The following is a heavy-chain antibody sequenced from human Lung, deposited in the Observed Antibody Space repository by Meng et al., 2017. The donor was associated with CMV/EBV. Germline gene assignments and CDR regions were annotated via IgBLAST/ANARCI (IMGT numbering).Heavy chain of an antibody. CDR1: GFTFSTYS. D-gene: IGHD3-22*01. V-gene: IGHV3-48*04. Sequence: ESLKISCVGSGFTFSTYSMIWVRQAPGQGLELVSYISSSSSTIYYGDSVKGRFTISRDNARNSIYLQMNSLRPEDTAVYYCARVRTYFDHSGYLDYWGQGXLVTVSS. CDR3: ARVRTYFDHSGYLDY. CDR2: ISSSSSTI. J-gene: IGHJ4*02.